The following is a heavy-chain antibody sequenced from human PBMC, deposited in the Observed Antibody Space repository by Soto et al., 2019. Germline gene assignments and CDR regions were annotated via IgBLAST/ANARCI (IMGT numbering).Heavy chain of an antibody. Sequence: GESLKISCKGSGYSFTSYWIGWVRQMPGKGLEWMGIIYPGDSDTRYSPSFQGQVTISADKSISTAYLQWSSLKASDTAMYYCARLGGGYCSSTSCLPYYYYGMDVWGQGTTVTVSS. CDR2: IYPGDSDT. CDR3: ARLGGGYCSSTSCLPYYYYGMDV. V-gene: IGHV5-51*01. D-gene: IGHD2-2*01. J-gene: IGHJ6*02. CDR1: GYSFTSYW.